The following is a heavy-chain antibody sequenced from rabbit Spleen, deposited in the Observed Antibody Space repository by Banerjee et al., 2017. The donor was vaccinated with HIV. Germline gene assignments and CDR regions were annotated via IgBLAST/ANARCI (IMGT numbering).Heavy chain of an antibody. CDR3: ARESSYAGYAGYGYAARYYGMDL. V-gene: IGHV1S45*01. Sequence: QEQLKESGGDLVKPGASLTLTCTASGFSFSGGHYMCWVRQAPGKGLEWIACIYAGSSGTTYYTSWAKGRFTISKTSSTTVTLQMTSLTAADTATYFCARESSYAGYAGYGYAARYYGMDLWGQGTLVTVS. CDR1: GFSFSGGHY. J-gene: IGHJ6*01. D-gene: IGHD6-1*01. CDR2: IYAGSSGTT.